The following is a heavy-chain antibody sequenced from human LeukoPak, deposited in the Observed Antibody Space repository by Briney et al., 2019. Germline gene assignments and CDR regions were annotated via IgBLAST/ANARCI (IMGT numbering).Heavy chain of an antibody. CDR3: ARGPPGFCTNGVCHQYYYYMDV. D-gene: IGHD2-8*01. Sequence: GGSLRLSCAASGFTFNNYDMHWVRQAIGKGLEWVSVIDTAGDTYCSGSVKGRFVFSRENAKNSLYLQMNSLTAGDTAVYYCARGPPGFCTNGVCHQYYYYMDVWGKGTTVTVSS. CDR2: IDTAGDT. J-gene: IGHJ6*03. V-gene: IGHV3-13*01. CDR1: GFTFNNYD.